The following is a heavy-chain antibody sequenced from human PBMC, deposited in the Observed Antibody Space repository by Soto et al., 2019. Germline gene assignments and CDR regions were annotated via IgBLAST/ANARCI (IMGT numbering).Heavy chain of an antibody. CDR1: GFTFSSYT. CDR2: ISYDGSNK. D-gene: IGHD6-25*01. V-gene: IGHV3-30-3*01. Sequence: QVQLVESGGGVVQPGRSLRLSCAASGFTFSSYTMYWVRQAPGKGLEWVAVISYDGSNKYYADSVKGRFTISRDNSKKMLYLQMNSLRGEDTAVYYCARERAADPPYYGMDVWGQGTTVTVSS. CDR3: ARERAADPPYYGMDV. J-gene: IGHJ6*02.